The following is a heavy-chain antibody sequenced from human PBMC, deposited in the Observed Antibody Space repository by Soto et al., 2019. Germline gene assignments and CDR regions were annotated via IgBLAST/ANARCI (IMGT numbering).Heavy chain of an antibody. D-gene: IGHD3-16*01. CDR2: INHSGST. CDR3: ARTPGIMITFGGVISFFRYYYMDV. J-gene: IGHJ6*03. V-gene: IGHV4-34*01. Sequence: PSETLSLTCAVYGGSFIGYYWSWIRQPPGKGLERIGEINHSGSTNYNPSLKSRVTISVDTSKNQFSLKLSSVTAADTAVYYCARTPGIMITFGGVISFFRYYYMDVWGKGTTVTVSS. CDR1: GGSFIGYY.